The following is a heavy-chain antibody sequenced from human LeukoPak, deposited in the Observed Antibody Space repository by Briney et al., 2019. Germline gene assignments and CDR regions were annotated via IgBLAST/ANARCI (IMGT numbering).Heavy chain of an antibody. V-gene: IGHV3-23*01. Sequence: GGSLRLSCLTSGFTLSTNAMSWVRQAPGKGLEWISGISGSGASTYYADSVKGRFTISRDDSRNTLYLQMNSLRAEDTAVYYCVRDSGDGDYEPLDSWGQGTLVTVSS. CDR1: GFTLSTNA. J-gene: IGHJ4*02. D-gene: IGHD4-17*01. CDR2: ISGSGAST. CDR3: VRDSGDGDYEPLDS.